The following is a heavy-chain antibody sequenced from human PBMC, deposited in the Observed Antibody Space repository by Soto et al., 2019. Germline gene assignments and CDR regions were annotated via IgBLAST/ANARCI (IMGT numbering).Heavy chain of an antibody. CDR1: GFTFSSYG. Sequence: GGSLRLSCAASGFTFSSYGMHWVRQAPGKGLEWVAVISYDGSNKYYADSVKGRFTISRDNSKNTLYLQMNSLRAEDTAVYYCAKGKSSNYVSHAFDVWGQGTMVTVSS. D-gene: IGHD3-10*02. CDR3: AKGKSSNYVSHAFDV. CDR2: ISYDGSNK. J-gene: IGHJ3*01. V-gene: IGHV3-30*18.